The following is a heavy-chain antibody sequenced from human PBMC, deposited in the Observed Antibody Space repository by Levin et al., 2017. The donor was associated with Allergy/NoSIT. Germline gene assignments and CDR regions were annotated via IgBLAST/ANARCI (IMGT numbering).Heavy chain of an antibody. D-gene: IGHD3-3*01. CDR2: ISGSGGST. Sequence: PGGSLRLSCAASGFTFSSYAMSWVRQAPGKGLEWVSAISGSGGSTYYADSVKGRFTISRDNSKNTLYLQMNSLRAEDTAVYYCAKGPLIFTDFWSGYYFDYWGQGTLVTVSS. V-gene: IGHV3-23*01. J-gene: IGHJ4*02. CDR3: AKGPLIFTDFWSGYYFDY. CDR1: GFTFSSYA.